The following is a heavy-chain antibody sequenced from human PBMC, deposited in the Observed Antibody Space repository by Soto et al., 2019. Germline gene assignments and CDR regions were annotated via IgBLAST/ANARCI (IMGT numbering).Heavy chain of an antibody. CDR3: ARGGYAYYYYGMDV. V-gene: IGHV3-13*01. J-gene: IGHJ6*02. CDR2: IGTAGDT. CDR1: GSTFSNDW. D-gene: IGHD5-18*01. Sequence: GGSLRLSCAVSGSTFSNDWMHWVRQATGKGLEWVSAIGTAGDTYYPGSVKGRFTISRENAKNSLYLQMNSLRAGDTAVYYCARGGYAYYYYGMDVWGQGTTVTVSS.